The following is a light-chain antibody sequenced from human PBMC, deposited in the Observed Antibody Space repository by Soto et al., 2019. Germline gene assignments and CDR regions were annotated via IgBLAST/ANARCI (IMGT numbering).Light chain of an antibody. J-gene: IGLJ1*01. CDR3: GTWDSGLGAYV. V-gene: IGLV1-51*01. CDR1: SSNIGNNY. Sequence: QSVLTQPPSVSAAPGQTVTISCSGSSSNIGNNYVSWYQQLPGTAPKFLIYDNNKRPSGIPDRFSGYKSGTSATLGITGLQTGDEADYYCGTWDSGLGAYVFATGTKVTVL. CDR2: DNN.